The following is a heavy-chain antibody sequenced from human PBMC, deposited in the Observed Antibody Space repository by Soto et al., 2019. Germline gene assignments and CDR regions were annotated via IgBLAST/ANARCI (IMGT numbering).Heavy chain of an antibody. D-gene: IGHD4-4*01. J-gene: IGHJ6*02. CDR2: INAGNGNT. Sequence: QVQLVQSGAEVKKPGASVKDSCKASGYTFTSYAMHWVRQAPGQRLEWMGWINAGNGNTKYSQKLQGRVTITMDTSASTAYMELSSLRSEDTAVYYCASSYSNYALIDYYYHGMDVWGQGTTVTVSS. CDR1: GYTFTSYA. V-gene: IGHV1-3*01. CDR3: ASSYSNYALIDYYYHGMDV.